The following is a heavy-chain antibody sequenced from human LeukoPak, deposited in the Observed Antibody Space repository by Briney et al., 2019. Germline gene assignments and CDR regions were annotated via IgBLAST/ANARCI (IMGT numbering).Heavy chain of an antibody. CDR2: IRGSGGST. V-gene: IGHV3-23*01. Sequence: GGSLRLSCAASGFTFSSYAVSWVRQAPGKGLEWVSTIRGSGGSTYYADSVKGRFTISRDNSKNTLYLQMNSLRVEDTAVYFCAKGPTTIDAFDIWGQGTMVTVSS. J-gene: IGHJ3*02. CDR3: AKGPTTIDAFDI. CDR1: GFTFSSYA. D-gene: IGHD4-17*01.